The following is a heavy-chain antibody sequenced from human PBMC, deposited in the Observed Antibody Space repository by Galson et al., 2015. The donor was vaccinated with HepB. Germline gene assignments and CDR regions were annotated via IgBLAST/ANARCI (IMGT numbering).Heavy chain of an antibody. V-gene: IGHV6-1*01. CDR1: GDSVSSNSAA. D-gene: IGHD6-6*01. CDR3: ARGSSIAARNELRYYYYGMDV. Sequence: CAISGDSVSSNSAAWNWIRQSPSRGLEWLGRTYYRSKWYNDYAVSVKSRITINPDTSKNQFSLQLNSVTPEDTAVYYCARGSSIAARNELRYYYYGMDVWGQGTTVTVSS. CDR2: TYYRSKWYN. J-gene: IGHJ6*02.